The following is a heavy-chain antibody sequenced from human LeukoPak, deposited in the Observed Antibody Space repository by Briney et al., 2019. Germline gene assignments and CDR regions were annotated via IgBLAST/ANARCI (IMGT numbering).Heavy chain of an antibody. D-gene: IGHD5-18*01. CDR2: IDYRGRT. V-gene: IGHV4-39*01. CDR1: GDSISSSNFH. Sequence: SETLSLTCSVSGDSISSSNFHWGWIRPSPGKVLEWIGTIDYRGRTFYNPSLNNRVTISADTSRNQLSLKLSSVTATDTAIYYCVRRVNTYGGWFDRWGQGALVTVSS. J-gene: IGHJ5*02. CDR3: VRRVNTYGGWFDR.